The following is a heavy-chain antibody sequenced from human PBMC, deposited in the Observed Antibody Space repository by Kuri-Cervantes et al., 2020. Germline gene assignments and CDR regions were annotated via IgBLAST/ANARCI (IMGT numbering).Heavy chain of an antibody. V-gene: IGHV4-39*01. D-gene: IGHD3-22*01. Sequence: GSLRLSCTVSGGSISSSSYYWGWIRQPPGKGLEWIGSIYYSGSTYYNPSLKSRVTISVDTSKNQFSLKLSSVTAADTAVYYCARLDYYDSSGYYLGFDYWGQGTLVTVSS. J-gene: IGHJ4*02. CDR1: GGSISSSSYY. CDR3: ARLDYYDSSGYYLGFDY. CDR2: IYYSGST.